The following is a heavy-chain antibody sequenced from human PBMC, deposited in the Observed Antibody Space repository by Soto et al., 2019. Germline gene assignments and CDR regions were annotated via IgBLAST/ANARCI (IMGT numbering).Heavy chain of an antibody. D-gene: IGHD6-6*01. J-gene: IGHJ6*02. CDR3: TSDAARVYYGMDV. Sequence: EVQLVESGGGLVQPGGSLKLSCAASGFTFSGSAMHWVRQASGTGLEWVGRIRSKANSYATAYAASVKGRFTIPRDDSKNTAYLQMNSLKAEDTAVYYCTSDAARVYYGMDVWGQGTTVTVSS. CDR1: GFTFSGSA. CDR2: IRSKANSYAT. V-gene: IGHV3-73*02.